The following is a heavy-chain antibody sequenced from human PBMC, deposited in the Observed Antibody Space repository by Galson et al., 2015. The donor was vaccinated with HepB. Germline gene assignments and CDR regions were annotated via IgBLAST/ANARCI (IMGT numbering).Heavy chain of an antibody. V-gene: IGHV1-2*02. D-gene: IGHD2-2*01. CDR1: GYTFTGYY. CDR2: INPNSGGT. J-gene: IGHJ5*02. Sequence: SVKVSCKASGYTFTGYYMHWVRQAPGQGLEWMGWINPNSGGTNYAQKFQGRVTMTRDTSISTAYMELSRLRSDDTAVYYCAREEYCSSTSCRLENNWFDPWGQGTLVTVSS. CDR3: AREEYCSSTSCRLENNWFDP.